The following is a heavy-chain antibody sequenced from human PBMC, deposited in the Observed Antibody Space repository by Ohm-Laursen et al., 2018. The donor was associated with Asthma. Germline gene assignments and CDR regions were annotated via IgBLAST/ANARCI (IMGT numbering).Heavy chain of an antibody. D-gene: IGHD6-13*01. CDR2: IIPIFGTA. CDR3: ARPKYSSSWYWSMDV. Sequence: SSVKVSCKASGGTFSSYAISWVRQAPGQGLEWMGGIIPIFGTANYAQKFQGRVTITADESTSTAYMELSSLRSDDTAVYYCARPKYSSSWYWSMDVWGQGTTVTVSS. CDR1: GGTFSSYA. V-gene: IGHV1-69*01. J-gene: IGHJ6*02.